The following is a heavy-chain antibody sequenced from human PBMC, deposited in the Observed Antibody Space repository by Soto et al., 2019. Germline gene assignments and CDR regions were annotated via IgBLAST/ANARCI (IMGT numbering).Heavy chain of an antibody. D-gene: IGHD3-3*01. Sequence: EVQLLESGGGLVQPGGSLRLSCAASGFTFSSYAMSWVRQAPGKGLEWVSAISGSGGSTYYADSVKGRFTISRDNSKNTLYLQMNSLRAEDTAVYYCAKEQRITIFGVVVGAFDIWGQGTMVTVSS. CDR3: AKEQRITIFGVVVGAFDI. V-gene: IGHV3-23*01. CDR1: GFTFSSYA. J-gene: IGHJ3*02. CDR2: ISGSGGST.